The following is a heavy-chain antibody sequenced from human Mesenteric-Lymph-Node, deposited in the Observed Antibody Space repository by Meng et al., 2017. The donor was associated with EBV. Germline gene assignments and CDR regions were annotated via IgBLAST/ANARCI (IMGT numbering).Heavy chain of an antibody. Sequence: EVELGEAGGGLIQPGGSLRLSCAASGFTVSRNYMSWVRQAPGKGLEWVSHVSGSGGSTYYADSVKGRFTISRDNSKNTLFLQMNSLGADDTAVYYCVKDLAVAGTWGQGTLVTVSS. CDR1: GFTVSRNY. D-gene: IGHD6-19*01. CDR2: SGSGGST. CDR3: VKDLAVAGT. V-gene: IGHV3-53*01. J-gene: IGHJ5*02.